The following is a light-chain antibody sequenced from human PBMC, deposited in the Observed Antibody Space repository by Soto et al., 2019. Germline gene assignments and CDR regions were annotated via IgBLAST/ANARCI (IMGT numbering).Light chain of an antibody. CDR1: DNIGSN. V-gene: IGKV1-39*01. CDR3: QQYENYWT. CDR2: AAS. Sequence: DVQMTQSPSSLSASVGDSVTITCRAGDNIGSNLNWYQHQTGTAPKLLIYAASSLQGGVPSRFSCSGSGTEFSLTSSNLQPDDCATYYCQQYENYWTFGQGTKVDIK. J-gene: IGKJ1*01.